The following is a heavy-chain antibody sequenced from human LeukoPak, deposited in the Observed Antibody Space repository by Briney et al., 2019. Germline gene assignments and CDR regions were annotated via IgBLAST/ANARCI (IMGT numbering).Heavy chain of an antibody. Sequence: KPGASVKVSCQASGYTFTGYSMHWVRQAPGQGFEWMGRINPNSGGTNYAQIFQGRVAMTRDTSISTAFLELSRLTSDDTAVYYCASRWSTAVTATGDDFDYWGQGTLVTVSS. CDR1: GYTFTGYS. V-gene: IGHV1-2*06. J-gene: IGHJ4*02. CDR2: INPNSGGT. CDR3: ASRWSTAVTATGDDFDY. D-gene: IGHD2-21*02.